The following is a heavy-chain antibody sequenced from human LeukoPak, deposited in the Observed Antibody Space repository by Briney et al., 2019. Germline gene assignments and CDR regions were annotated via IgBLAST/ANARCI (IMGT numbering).Heavy chain of an antibody. D-gene: IGHD3-22*01. CDR3: ARRREYSYDSSGYNNWFDP. V-gene: IGHV5-51*01. Sequence: GESLKISCKGSGYSFTTNCIGWVRQMPGKGLEWMGIIYPGDSDIRYSPSFQGQVTISADKSISTAYLLWSSLKASDTAMYYCARRREYSYDSSGYNNWFDPWGQGTLVTVSS. J-gene: IGHJ5*02. CDR1: GYSFTTNC. CDR2: IYPGDSDI.